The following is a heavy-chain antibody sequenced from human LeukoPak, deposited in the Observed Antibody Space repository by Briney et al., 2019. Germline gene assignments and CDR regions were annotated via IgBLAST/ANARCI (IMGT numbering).Heavy chain of an antibody. D-gene: IGHD1-1*01. CDR3: ARELERRVDAFDI. CDR1: GGGFTIYG. Sequence: AVTVCFKGAGGGFTIYGISWVRQAPGQGLEWMGGIIPIFGTGNYAQEFQGRGTITADESTSTAYMELSSLRSEDTAVYYCARELERRVDAFDIWGQGTMVTVSS. V-gene: IGHV1-69*13. J-gene: IGHJ3*02. CDR2: IIPIFGTG.